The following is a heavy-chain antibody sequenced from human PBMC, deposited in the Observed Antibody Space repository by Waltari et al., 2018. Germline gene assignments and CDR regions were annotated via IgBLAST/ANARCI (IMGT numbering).Heavy chain of an antibody. Sequence: QVQLQQWGAGLLKPSETLSLTCAVYGGSFSGYYWSWIRQPPGKGLEWIGEINHSGSTNYNPSLKSRVTIAVDTSKNQFSLKLSSVTAADTAVYYCARDRVQGVGPWGQGTLVTVSS. J-gene: IGHJ5*02. D-gene: IGHD3-10*01. CDR2: INHSGST. V-gene: IGHV4-34*01. CDR1: GGSFSGYY. CDR3: ARDRVQGVGP.